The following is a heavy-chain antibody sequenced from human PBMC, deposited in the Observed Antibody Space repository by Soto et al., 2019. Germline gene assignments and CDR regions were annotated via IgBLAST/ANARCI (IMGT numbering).Heavy chain of an antibody. CDR3: ARHGVGYYGSGSYYNPGYYGMDV. D-gene: IGHD3-10*01. J-gene: IGHJ6*02. CDR2: IDPSDSYT. Sequence: GASLKISCKGSGYSFTSYWISWVRQMPGKGLEWMGRIDPSDSYTNYSPSFQGHVTISADKSISTAYLQWSSLKASDTAMYYCARHGVGYYGSGSYYNPGYYGMDVWGQGTTVTVSS. CDR1: GYSFTSYW. V-gene: IGHV5-10-1*01.